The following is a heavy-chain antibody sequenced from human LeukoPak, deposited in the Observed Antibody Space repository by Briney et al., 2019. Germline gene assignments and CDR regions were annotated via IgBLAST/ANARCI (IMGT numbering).Heavy chain of an antibody. J-gene: IGHJ4*02. CDR1: GFTFSSYS. V-gene: IGHV3-21*06. CDR3: ARGSTALPFFDS. CDR2: ISSSSSYI. Sequence: PGGSLRLSCAASGFTFSSYSMNWVRQAPGKGLEWVSSISSSSSYIYYADSVEGRFTISRDNAKDSLFLQMNSLKTEDTAVYYCARGSTALPFFDSWGQGTLVTVSP. D-gene: IGHD3-10*01.